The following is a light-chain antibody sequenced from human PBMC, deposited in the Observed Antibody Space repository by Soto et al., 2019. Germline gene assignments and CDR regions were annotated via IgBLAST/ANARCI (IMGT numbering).Light chain of an antibody. CDR1: ESLSTY. Sequence: EIVMTQSPATLSVSPGERVTLSCRASESLSTYLAWYQQKPGQAPRLLIYDASTKATGIPARFSGSGSATDFTLTISSLESEDFAVYYCQSYSDWPLTFGQGTKLEI. CDR2: DAS. CDR3: QSYSDWPLT. V-gene: IGKV3-15*01. J-gene: IGKJ2*01.